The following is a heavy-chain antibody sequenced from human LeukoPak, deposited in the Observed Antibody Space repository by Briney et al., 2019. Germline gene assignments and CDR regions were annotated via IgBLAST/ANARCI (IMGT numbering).Heavy chain of an antibody. D-gene: IGHD1-14*01. CDR2: MNPNSGNT. Sequence: ASVKVSCKASEYTFTGYYIHWVRQAPGQGLEWMGWMNPNSGNTGYAQKFQGRVTITRNTSISTAYMELSSLRSEDTAVYYCARGRNHYYYYMDVWGKGTTVTVSS. CDR1: EYTFTGYY. CDR3: ARGRNHYYYYMDV. V-gene: IGHV1-8*03. J-gene: IGHJ6*03.